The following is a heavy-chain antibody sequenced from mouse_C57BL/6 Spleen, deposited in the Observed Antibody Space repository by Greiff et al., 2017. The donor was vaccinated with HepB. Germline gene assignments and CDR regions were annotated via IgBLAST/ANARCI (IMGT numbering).Heavy chain of an antibody. CDR3: ARDTTEDYFDY. J-gene: IGHJ2*01. Sequence: QVQLQQPGAELVRPGTSVKLSCKASGYTFTSYWMHWVKQRPGQGLEWIGVIDPSDSYTNYNQKFKGKATLTVDTSSSTAYMQLSSLTSEDSAVYYCARDTTEDYFDYWGQGTTLTVSS. V-gene: IGHV1-59*01. D-gene: IGHD1-1*01. CDR2: IDPSDSYT. CDR1: GYTFTSYW.